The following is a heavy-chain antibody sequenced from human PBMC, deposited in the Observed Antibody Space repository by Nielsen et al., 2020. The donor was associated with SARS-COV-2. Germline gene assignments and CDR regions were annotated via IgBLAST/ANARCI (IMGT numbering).Heavy chain of an antibody. D-gene: IGHD6-19*01. Sequence: SVKVSCKASGGTFSSYAISWVRQAPGQGLEWMGRIIPILGIANYAQKFQGRVTITADKSTSTAYMELSSLRSEDTAVYYCARVNAYSSGVFFDYWGQGTLVTVSS. CDR1: GGTFSSYA. V-gene: IGHV1-69*04. CDR3: ARVNAYSSGVFFDY. J-gene: IGHJ4*02. CDR2: IIPILGIA.